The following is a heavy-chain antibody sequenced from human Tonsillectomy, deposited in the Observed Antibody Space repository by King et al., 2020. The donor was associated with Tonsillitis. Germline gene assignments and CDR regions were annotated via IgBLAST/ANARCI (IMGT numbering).Heavy chain of an antibody. Sequence: VQLVESGGGLVQPGGSLRLSCAASGFTFSSYSMNWVRQAPGKGLEWVSYISSSGGAIYYADSVKGRFTISKDNAKNSLYLQMNSLRDEDTAVYYCARGYYYDRSGYYPPLDYWGQGTLVTVSS. J-gene: IGHJ4*02. D-gene: IGHD3-22*01. CDR3: ARGYYYDRSGYYPPLDY. CDR1: GFTFSSYS. V-gene: IGHV3-48*02. CDR2: ISSSGGAI.